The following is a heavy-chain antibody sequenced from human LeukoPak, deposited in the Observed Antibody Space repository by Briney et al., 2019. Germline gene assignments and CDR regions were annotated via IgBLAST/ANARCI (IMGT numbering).Heavy chain of an antibody. V-gene: IGHV4-4*09. CDR1: GGSISSYY. Sequence: PSETLSLTCTVSGGSISSYYWSWIRQPPGKGLEWIGYIYTSGSTNYNPSLKSRVTISVDTSKNQFSLKLRSVTAADTAVYYCARRRLAAASMDVWGKGTTVTVSS. J-gene: IGHJ6*04. CDR2: IYTSGST. CDR3: ARRRLAAASMDV. D-gene: IGHD6-13*01.